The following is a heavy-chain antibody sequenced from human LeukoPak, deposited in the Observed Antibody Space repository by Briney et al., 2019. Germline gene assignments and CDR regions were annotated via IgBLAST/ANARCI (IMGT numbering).Heavy chain of an antibody. CDR1: GFTFSTYT. D-gene: IGHD1-14*01. V-gene: IGHV3-23*01. Sequence: GGSLRLSCAASGFTFSTYTMNWVRQAPGKGLEWVSAISGSGGSTYYADSVKGRFAISRDNSKNTLYLQMNSLRAEDTAVYYCAKDTTAMDVWGKGTTVTVSS. CDR2: ISGSGGST. J-gene: IGHJ6*04. CDR3: AKDTTAMDV.